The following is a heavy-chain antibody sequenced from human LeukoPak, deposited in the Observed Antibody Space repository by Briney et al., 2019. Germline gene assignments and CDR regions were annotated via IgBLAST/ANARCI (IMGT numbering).Heavy chain of an antibody. CDR3: ARYFDNTAYSWRRFDY. CDR1: GFIFSNFW. CDR2: IRQDGGDK. J-gene: IGHJ4*02. D-gene: IGHD2-21*02. V-gene: IGHV3-7*01. Sequence: GGSLRLSCAGSGFIFSNFWMTWVRQAPGKGPEWSATIRQDGGDKWYVDSVKGRFTISRDNAKNSLYLQMNSLRAEDTAVYYCARYFDNTAYSWRRFDYWGQGAQVTVSS.